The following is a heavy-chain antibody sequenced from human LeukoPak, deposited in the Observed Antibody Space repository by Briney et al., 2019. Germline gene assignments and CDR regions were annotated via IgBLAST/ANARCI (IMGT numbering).Heavy chain of an antibody. J-gene: IGHJ4*02. V-gene: IGHV3-15*01. CDR3: TTDLVWYSRSV. Sequence: GGSLRLSCAASGFTFSNAWMSWVRQAPGKGLEWVGRIKSKTDGETTDYAAPVKGRFTISRDDSKNTPYLQMNSLKTEDTAVYYCTTDLVWYSRSVWGQGTLVTVSS. D-gene: IGHD2-8*01. CDR2: IKSKTDGETT. CDR1: GFTFSNAW.